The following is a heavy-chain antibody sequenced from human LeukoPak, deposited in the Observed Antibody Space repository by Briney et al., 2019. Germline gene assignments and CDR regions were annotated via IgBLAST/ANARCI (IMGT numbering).Heavy chain of an antibody. CDR3: ARAEGATTDAFDI. CDR2: MSPNSGDT. CDR1: GYTFTSYD. Sequence: ASVKVSCKASGYTFTSYDFNWVRQATGQRPEWMGWMSPNSGDTGYAQKFQDRVTMTRNTSISTAYMELSSLRSDDTAVYYCARAEGATTDAFDIWGQGTMVTVSS. J-gene: IGHJ3*02. D-gene: IGHD1-26*01. V-gene: IGHV1-8*01.